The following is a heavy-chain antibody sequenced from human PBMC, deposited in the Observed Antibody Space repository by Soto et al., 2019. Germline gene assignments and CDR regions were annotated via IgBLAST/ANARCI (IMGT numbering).Heavy chain of an antibody. D-gene: IGHD3-9*01. J-gene: IGHJ4*02. V-gene: IGHV1-24*01. CDR3: ATVRRISDDILTGAQYYFDY. Sequence: ASVKVSCKVSGYTLTELSIHWVRQAPGKRLEGMGGFDPEDGETIYAQKFQGRVTMTEDTSTDTAYMELSSLRSEDTAVYYCATVRRISDDILTGAQYYFDYWGQGTLVTVSS. CDR1: GYTLTELS. CDR2: FDPEDGET.